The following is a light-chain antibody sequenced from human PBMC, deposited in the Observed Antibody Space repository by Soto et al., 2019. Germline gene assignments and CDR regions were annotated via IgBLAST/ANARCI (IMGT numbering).Light chain of an antibody. J-gene: IGKJ4*01. CDR1: QDINKY. Sequence: DTQMTQSPSSLSASVGERVTITCQASQDINKYLNWHQQKPGKAPNLLIYDASNLETGVPSRFSGSGSGTSFTFTISGLQPEDVATYYCQQYDNLPLSFGGGTKVEIK. V-gene: IGKV1-33*01. CDR2: DAS. CDR3: QQYDNLPLS.